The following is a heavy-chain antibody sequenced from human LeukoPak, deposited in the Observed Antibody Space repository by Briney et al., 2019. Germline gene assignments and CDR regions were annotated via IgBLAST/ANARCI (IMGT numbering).Heavy chain of an antibody. D-gene: IGHD2-2*01. CDR3: ARGNIVVVPAARYYYYYMDV. J-gene: IGHJ6*03. Sequence: PSETLSLTCAVYGGSFSGYYWSWIRQPPGKGLEWIGEINHSGSTNYNPSLKSRVTISVDTSKNQFSLKLSSVTAADTAVYYCARGNIVVVPAARYYYYYMDVWGKGTTVTVSS. CDR2: INHSGST. V-gene: IGHV4-34*01. CDR1: GGSFSGYY.